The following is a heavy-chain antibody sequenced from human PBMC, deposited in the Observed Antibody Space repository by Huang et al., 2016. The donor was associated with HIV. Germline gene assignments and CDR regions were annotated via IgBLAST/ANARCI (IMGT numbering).Heavy chain of an antibody. D-gene: IGHD4-17*01. CDR1: GYTFTNYD. CDR3: ARSAYGDLDY. V-gene: IGHV1-8*02. J-gene: IGHJ4*02. CDR2: MNPNPGNT. Sequence: QVHLVQSGAEVKKPGASVKVSCKASGYTFTNYDINWVRQAPGRGLGWMGGMNPNPGNTGVAQSFQGRVTMTRKTSITTAYMELTSLTSEDTAVYYCARSAYGDLDYWGLGTLVIVSS.